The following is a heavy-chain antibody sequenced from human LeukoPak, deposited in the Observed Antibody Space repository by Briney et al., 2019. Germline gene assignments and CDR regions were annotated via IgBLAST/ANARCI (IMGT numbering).Heavy chain of an antibody. CDR2: MNSDGSSI. D-gene: IGHD4/OR15-4a*01. V-gene: IGHV3-74*01. J-gene: IGHJ4*02. Sequence: GGSLSLSCPASGFTFINYWMHWVRQVPGKGLEPVSRMNSDGSSITYADAVKGRFTISRDNAKNTVYLQMNSLRVEDTAVYYCVREMPRDYGGLDYWGQGTLVTVSS. CDR3: VREMPRDYGGLDY. CDR1: GFTFINYW.